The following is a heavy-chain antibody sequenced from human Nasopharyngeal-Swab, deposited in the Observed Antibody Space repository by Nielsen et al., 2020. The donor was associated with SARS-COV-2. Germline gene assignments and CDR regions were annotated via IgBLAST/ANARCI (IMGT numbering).Heavy chain of an antibody. CDR3: ARGYKSFDM. CDR2: SRNKANSYTT. CDR1: GFTLSSNS. D-gene: IGHD5-18*01. V-gene: IGHV3-72*01. J-gene: IGHJ3*02. Sequence: GESLKISCAASGFTLSSNSMNWVRQAPGKGLEWVARSRNKANSYTTKYAASVEGRFTISRDDSKNFLYLQMDSLKTEDTAVYYCARGYKSFDMWGQGTMVTVSS.